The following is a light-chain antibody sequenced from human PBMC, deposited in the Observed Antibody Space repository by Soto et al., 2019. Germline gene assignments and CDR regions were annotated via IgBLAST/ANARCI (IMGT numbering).Light chain of an antibody. Sequence: EIVLTQSPGTLSLSPGERATLSCRASQSVSGSFLAWYQQKPGQAPRLLIYGASSTATGIPDRFSGSGSGTDFTLTISRLEPEDFAVYYCQQYGSSRTWTFGQGTKVDIK. CDR3: QQYGSSRTWT. V-gene: IGKV3-20*01. CDR1: QSVSGSF. J-gene: IGKJ1*01. CDR2: GAS.